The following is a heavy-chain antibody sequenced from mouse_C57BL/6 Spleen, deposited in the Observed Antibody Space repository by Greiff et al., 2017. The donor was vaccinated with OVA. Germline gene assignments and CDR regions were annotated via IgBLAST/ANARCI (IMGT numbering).Heavy chain of an antibody. CDR2: IDPSDSYT. J-gene: IGHJ4*01. V-gene: IGHV1-69*01. Sequence: HVQLQQPGAELVMPGASVKLSCKASGYTFTSYWMHWVKQRPGQGLEWIGEIDPSDSYTNYNQKFKGKSTLTVDKSSSTAYMQRSSLTSEDSAVYYCARKGLTTVGYAMDYWGQGTSVTVSS. D-gene: IGHD1-1*01. CDR3: ARKGLTTVGYAMDY. CDR1: GYTFTSYW.